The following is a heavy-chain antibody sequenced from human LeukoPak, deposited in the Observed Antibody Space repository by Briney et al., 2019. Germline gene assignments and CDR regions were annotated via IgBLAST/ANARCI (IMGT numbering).Heavy chain of an antibody. CDR2: IYYSGCT. D-gene: IGHD4-17*01. CDR3: ARGTRNGDHQEYYYYYMDV. V-gene: IGHV4-39*07. Sequence: SETLSLTCTVSGDSISSSSYYWGWIRQPPGKGLEWLGSIYYSGCTYYNPSLKSRVTISVDTSKNRFSLKLSSVTAADTAVYYCARGTRNGDHQEYYYYYMDVWGKGTTVTVSS. CDR1: GDSISSSSYY. J-gene: IGHJ6*03.